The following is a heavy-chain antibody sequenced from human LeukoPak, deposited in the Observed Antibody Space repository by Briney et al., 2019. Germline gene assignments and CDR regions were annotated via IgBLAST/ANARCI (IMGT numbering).Heavy chain of an antibody. D-gene: IGHD3-10*01. V-gene: IGHV4-59*08. Sequence: SETLSLTCTVSGGSISSYYWSWIRQPPGKGLEWIGYIYYSGSTNYNPSLKSRVTISVDTSKNQFSLKLSSVTAADTAVYYCAGGSGSCSDYWGQGTLVTVSS. CDR3: AGGSGSCSDY. CDR1: GGSISSYY. CDR2: IYYSGST. J-gene: IGHJ4*02.